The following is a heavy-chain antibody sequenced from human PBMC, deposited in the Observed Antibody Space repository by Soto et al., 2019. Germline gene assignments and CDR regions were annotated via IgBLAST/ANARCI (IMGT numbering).Heavy chain of an antibody. D-gene: IGHD3-10*01. CDR2: ISAYNGNT. V-gene: IGHV1-18*01. J-gene: IGHJ4*02. CDR3: ASAVTMVGGLTLFYFDY. Sequence: QVQLVQSGAEVKKPGASVKVSCKASGYTFTSYGISWVLQAPGQGLEWMGWISAYNGNTNYAQKLQGRVTMTTDTSTSSAYIELRSLRSDDTAVYYCASAVTMVGGLTLFYFDYWGQGRLVTVSS. CDR1: GYTFTSYG.